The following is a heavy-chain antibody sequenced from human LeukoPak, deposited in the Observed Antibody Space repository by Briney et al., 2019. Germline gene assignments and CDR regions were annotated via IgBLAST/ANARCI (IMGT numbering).Heavy chain of an antibody. CDR2: IYSHGRT. V-gene: IGHV4-59*01. Sequence: SETLSLICTVSGDSITYWNWIRQPPGKGLEWIGTIYSHGRTECNPSLKSRVTMSTDTSKSQVSLRLSSVTAADTAVYYCARGLAGPTSGAIYFDIWGRGTLVTVSS. D-gene: IGHD3-3*01. CDR1: GDSITY. J-gene: IGHJ2*01. CDR3: ARGLAGPTSGAIYFDI.